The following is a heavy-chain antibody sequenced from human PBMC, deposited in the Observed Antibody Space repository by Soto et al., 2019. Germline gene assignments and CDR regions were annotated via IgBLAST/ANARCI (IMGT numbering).Heavy chain of an antibody. CDR2: IYWDDDK. CDR3: AHRVLRTVFGLVTTTAIYFDF. J-gene: IGHJ4*02. Sequence: QITLNESGPTQVKPRQTLTLTCTFSGFSLTTSGVGVGWIRQSPGKAPEWLALIYWDDDKRYSPSLKSRLTITKDTSKNQVVLTMAHLDPADTATYYCAHRVLRTVFGLVTTTAIYFDFWRQATPVAVSS. CDR1: GFSLTTSGVG. D-gene: IGHD3-3*01. V-gene: IGHV2-5*02.